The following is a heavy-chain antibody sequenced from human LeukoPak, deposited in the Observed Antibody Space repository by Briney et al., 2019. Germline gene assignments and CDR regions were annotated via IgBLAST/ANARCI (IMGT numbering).Heavy chain of an antibody. Sequence: SVKVSCKASGYTFTSYYMHWVRQAPGQGLGWMGGIIPIFGTPNYAQKFQGRVTITADESTSTAYMELSSLRSEDTAVYYCARGWLAETAVVTPYNYWGQGTLVTVSS. V-gene: IGHV1-69*13. CDR2: IIPIFGTP. J-gene: IGHJ4*02. D-gene: IGHD4-23*01. CDR1: GYTFTSYY. CDR3: ARGWLAETAVVTPYNY.